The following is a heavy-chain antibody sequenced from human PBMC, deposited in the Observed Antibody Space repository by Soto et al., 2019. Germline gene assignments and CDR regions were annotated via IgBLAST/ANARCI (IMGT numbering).Heavy chain of an antibody. CDR2: ISAYNGNT. J-gene: IGHJ4*02. V-gene: IGHV1-18*01. Sequence: QVQLVQSGAEVKKPGASVKVSCKASGYTFTSYGISWVRQAPGQGLEWMGWISAYNGNTNYAQKLQGRVTMTTDTXTXRAYMELRSLRSDDTAVYYCARAAYCGGDCYYVFDYWGQGTLVTVSS. CDR3: ARAAYCGGDCYYVFDY. D-gene: IGHD2-21*02. CDR1: GYTFTSYG.